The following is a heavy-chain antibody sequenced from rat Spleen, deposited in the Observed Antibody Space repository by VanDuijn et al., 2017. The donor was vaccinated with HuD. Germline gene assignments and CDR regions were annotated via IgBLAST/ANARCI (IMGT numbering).Heavy chain of an antibody. D-gene: IGHD1-4*01. CDR2: ITNSGDST. V-gene: IGHV5S13*01. CDR3: ARPNYPGFNYFDY. CDR1: GFTFSNSG. Sequence: EVQLVESGGGLVQPGRSLKLSCVVSGFTFSNSGMAWVRQAPTKGLEWVASITNSGDSTYYRDSVKGRFTISRDNANSTLYLQMDSLRSEDTATYYCARPNYPGFNYFDYWGQGVMVTVSS. J-gene: IGHJ2*01.